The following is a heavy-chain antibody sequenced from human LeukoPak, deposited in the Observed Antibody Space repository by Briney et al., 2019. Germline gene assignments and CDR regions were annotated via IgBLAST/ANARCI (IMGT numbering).Heavy chain of an antibody. J-gene: IGHJ4*02. D-gene: IGHD6-13*01. V-gene: IGHV1-46*04. CDR3: AREGGSSSWYDY. Sequence: ASVKVSCKVSGYTLTELSMHWVRQAPGKGLEWMGTINPSGGYTSYAQRLQGRVTMTRDTSTSTVYMEMSSLRSEDTALYYCAREGGSSSWYDYWGQGTLVTVSS. CDR2: INPSGGYT. CDR1: GYTLTELS.